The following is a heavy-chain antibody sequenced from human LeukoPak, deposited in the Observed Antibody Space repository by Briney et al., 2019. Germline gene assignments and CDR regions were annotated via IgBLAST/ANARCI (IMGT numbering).Heavy chain of an antibody. D-gene: IGHD3-9*01. Sequence: GGSLRLSCAASGFTFSSYGMHWVRQAPGKGLEWVAVISYDGSNKYYADSVKGRFTISRDNSKNTLYLQMNSLRAEDTAVYYCAKEYYDILTGYYPLSYWGQGTLVTVSS. J-gene: IGHJ4*02. CDR3: AKEYYDILTGYYPLSY. CDR1: GFTFSSYG. CDR2: ISYDGSNK. V-gene: IGHV3-30*18.